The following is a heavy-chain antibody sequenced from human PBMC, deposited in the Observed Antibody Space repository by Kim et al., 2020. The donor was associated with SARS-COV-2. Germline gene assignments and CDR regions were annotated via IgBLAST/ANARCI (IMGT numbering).Heavy chain of an antibody. CDR1: GFTFDDYT. Sequence: GGSLRLSCAASGFTFDDYTMHWVRQAPGKGLEWVSLISWDGGSTYYADSVKGRFTISRDNSKNSLYLQMNSLRTEDTALYYCAKDLYYYGSGSLLGGMDVWGQGTTVTVSS. CDR2: ISWDGGST. V-gene: IGHV3-43*01. J-gene: IGHJ6*02. D-gene: IGHD3-10*01. CDR3: AKDLYYYGSGSLLGGMDV.